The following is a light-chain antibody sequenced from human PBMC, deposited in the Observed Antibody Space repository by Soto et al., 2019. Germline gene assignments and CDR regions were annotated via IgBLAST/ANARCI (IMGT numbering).Light chain of an antibody. Sequence: EIVMTQSPATLSVSPGERATLSCRASQSVSSNLAWYQQKPGQAPRLLMYGASTRATGIPDRFSGSGSGTEFTLTIRSLQSEDFEVYYCQQHNNWPPWTFGQGTKVEIK. CDR2: GAS. CDR3: QQHNNWPPWT. J-gene: IGKJ1*01. CDR1: QSVSSN. V-gene: IGKV3-15*01.